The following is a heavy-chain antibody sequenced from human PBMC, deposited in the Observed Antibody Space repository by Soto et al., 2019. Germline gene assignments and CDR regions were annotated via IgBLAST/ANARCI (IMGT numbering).Heavy chain of an antibody. CDR1: GFTFSSYD. D-gene: IGHD3-10*01. J-gene: IGHJ6*02. Sequence: GGSLRLSCAASGFTFSSYDMHWVRQATGKGLEWVSAIGTAGDTYYPGSVKGRFTISRENAKNSLYLQMNSLRAEDTAVYYCARDLYYYGSGSYSKAYYYYGMDVWGQWTTVTVSS. CDR3: ARDLYYYGSGSYSKAYYYYGMDV. V-gene: IGHV3-13*01. CDR2: IGTAGDT.